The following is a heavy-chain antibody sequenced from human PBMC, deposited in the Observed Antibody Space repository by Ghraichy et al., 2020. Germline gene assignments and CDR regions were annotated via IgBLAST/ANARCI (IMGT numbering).Heavy chain of an antibody. V-gene: IGHV3-43*02. CDR1: GFSFDVYA. Sequence: GGSLRLSCAASGFSFDVYAMHWVRQAPGKGLEWVSLISGDGVSTYYADSVKGRFTISRDNSKNSLYLQMNSLRTEDIALYYCAKGQYDKSGYYDYWGQETLVTVSS. CDR3: AKGQYDKSGYYDY. J-gene: IGHJ4*02. CDR2: ISGDGVST. D-gene: IGHD3-22*01.